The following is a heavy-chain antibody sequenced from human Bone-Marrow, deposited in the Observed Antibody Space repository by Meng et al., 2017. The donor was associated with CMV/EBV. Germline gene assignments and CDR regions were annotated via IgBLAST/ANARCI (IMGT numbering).Heavy chain of an antibody. V-gene: IGHV4-59*12. CDR3: ARGLRNQLLSGAFDI. D-gene: IGHD2-2*01. Sequence: SETLSLTCTVSGGSISYYYWSWIRQSPGKGLEWIGYIYYSGSTNYNPSLKSRVSISVDTSKNQFSLKLSSVTAADTAVYYCARGLRNQLLSGAFDIWGQGTMVTVSS. CDR1: GGSISYYY. J-gene: IGHJ3*02. CDR2: IYYSGST.